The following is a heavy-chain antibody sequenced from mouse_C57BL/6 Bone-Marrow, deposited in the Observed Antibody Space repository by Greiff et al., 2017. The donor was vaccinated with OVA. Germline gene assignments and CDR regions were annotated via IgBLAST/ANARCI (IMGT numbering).Heavy chain of an antibody. Sequence: EVQLVESGGGLVKPGGSLKLSCAASGFTFSSYAMSWVRQTPEKRLEWVATISDGGSYTYYPDNVKGRFTISRDNAKNNLYLQMSHLKSEDTAMYYCARDPLLPYAMDYWGQGTSVTVSS. V-gene: IGHV5-4*01. CDR3: ARDPLLPYAMDY. D-gene: IGHD1-1*01. CDR2: ISDGGSYT. J-gene: IGHJ4*01. CDR1: GFTFSSYA.